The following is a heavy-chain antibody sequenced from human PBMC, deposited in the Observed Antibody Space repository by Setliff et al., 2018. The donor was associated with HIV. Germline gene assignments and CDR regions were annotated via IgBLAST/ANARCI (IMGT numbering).Heavy chain of an antibody. CDR2: IYYSGNT. D-gene: IGHD3-10*01. V-gene: IGHV4-39*01. J-gene: IGHJ4*02. Sequence: SETLSLTCTVPGCSLSSSNYYCGWIRQPPGKGLEWIGSIYYSGNTYYNPPLKSRVTISGDTSKKQFSLTLSAVTAADSAVYYCAGWHHPYGFWEEDYWGQGTLVTVSS. CDR3: AGWHHPYGFWEEDY. CDR1: GCSLSSSNYY.